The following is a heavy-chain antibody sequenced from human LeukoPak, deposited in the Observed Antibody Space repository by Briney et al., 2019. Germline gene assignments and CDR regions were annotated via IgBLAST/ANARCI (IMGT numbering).Heavy chain of an antibody. CDR1: GFTFSSYG. V-gene: IGHV3-23*01. CDR2: ISGSGGST. J-gene: IGHJ3*02. Sequence: AGGSLRLSCAASGFTFSSYGMSWVRQAPGKGLEWVSAISGSGGSTYYADSVKGRFTISRDNSKNTLYLQMNSLRAEDTAVYYCAKYLNRAVWFGEFNDAFDIWGQGTMVTVSS. CDR3: AKYLNRAVWFGEFNDAFDI. D-gene: IGHD3-10*01.